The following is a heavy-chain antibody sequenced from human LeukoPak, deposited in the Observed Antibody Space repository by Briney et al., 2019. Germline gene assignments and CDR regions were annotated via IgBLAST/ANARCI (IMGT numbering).Heavy chain of an antibody. CDR1: GFTFSSYW. CDR2: INSDGSST. Sequence: PGGSLRLSCAASGFTFSSYWMHWVRQAPGKGLVWVSRINSDGSSTSYADSVKGRFTISRDNAKNTLYLQMNSLRAEDTAVYYCARAPHRSWFDPWGQGTLVTVSS. J-gene: IGHJ5*02. V-gene: IGHV3-74*01. CDR3: ARAPHRSWFDP.